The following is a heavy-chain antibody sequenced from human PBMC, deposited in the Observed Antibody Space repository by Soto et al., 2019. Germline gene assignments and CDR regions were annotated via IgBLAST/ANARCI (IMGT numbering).Heavy chain of an antibody. V-gene: IGHV3-23*01. CDR2: TPGSGGSS. D-gene: IGHD6-19*01. Sequence: GGSLRLSCAASGFTFKPYAMNWVRQAPGKGLEWVASTPGSGGSSYYADSVKGRFTISRDNSKNTLYLDLNSLKAEDTAMYYCARGGSTGWFSFDFWGQGTQLTVS. CDR1: GFTFKPYA. CDR3: ARGGSTGWFSFDF. J-gene: IGHJ4*02.